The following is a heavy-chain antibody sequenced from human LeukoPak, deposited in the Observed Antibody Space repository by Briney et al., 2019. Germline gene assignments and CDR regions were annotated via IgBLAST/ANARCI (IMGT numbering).Heavy chain of an antibody. CDR3: ARSGYYYDSSYMDV. CDR2: IKRDRSEK. V-gene: IGHV3-7*01. J-gene: IGHJ6*03. D-gene: IGHD3-22*01. Sequence: GGSLRLSCAASGSTFSTYWMTWVRQAPGKGLEWVANIKRDRSEKYYVESVKGRFTISRDNAKNSLYLQMSSLRAEDTAVYYCARSGYYYDSSYMDVWGKGTTVTVSS. CDR1: GSTFSTYW.